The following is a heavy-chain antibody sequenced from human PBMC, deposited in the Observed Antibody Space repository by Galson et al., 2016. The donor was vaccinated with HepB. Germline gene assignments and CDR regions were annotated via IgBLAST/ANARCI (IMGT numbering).Heavy chain of an antibody. CDR1: GFTLSRFG. CDR2: IWYDGSNK. Sequence: SLRLSCAPSGFTLSRFGMHWVRQAPGKGLEWVAAIWYDGSNKYYAGSVKGRFAISRDNRKNTLYLQMDSLRAEDTAVYFCARAPTFDYDVSGYYPYYFDYWGQGTLVTVSS. D-gene: IGHD3-22*01. J-gene: IGHJ4*02. CDR3: ARAPTFDYDVSGYYPYYFDY. V-gene: IGHV3-33*01.